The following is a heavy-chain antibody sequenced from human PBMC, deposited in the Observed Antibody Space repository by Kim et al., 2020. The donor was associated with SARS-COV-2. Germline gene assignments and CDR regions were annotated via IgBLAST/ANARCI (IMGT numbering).Heavy chain of an antibody. CDR2: ISGSGGST. J-gene: IGHJ4*02. V-gene: IGHV3-23*01. CDR3: AKGYLTPTQYVLLWFGEYFDY. Sequence: GGSLRLSCAASGFTFSSYAMSWVRQAPGKGLEWVSAISGSGGSTYYADSVKGRFTISRDNSKNTLYLQMNSLRAEDTAVYYCAKGYLTPTQYVLLWFGEYFDYWGQGTLVTVSS. D-gene: IGHD3-10*01. CDR1: GFTFSSYA.